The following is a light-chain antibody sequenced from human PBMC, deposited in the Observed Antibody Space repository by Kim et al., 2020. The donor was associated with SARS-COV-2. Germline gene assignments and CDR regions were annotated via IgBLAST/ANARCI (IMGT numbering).Light chain of an antibody. CDR1: QSVRSNY. J-gene: IGKJ1*01. V-gene: IGKV3-20*01. CDR3: QDYGSSRT. CDR2: GAS. Sequence: EIVLTQSPVTLPLSAGERATLSCRASQSVRSNYLAWYQQKPGQAPRLLIYGASSRATGIPDRFSGSGSGTDFTLTISRLEPEDFAVYYCQDYGSSRTFGQGTKVDIK.